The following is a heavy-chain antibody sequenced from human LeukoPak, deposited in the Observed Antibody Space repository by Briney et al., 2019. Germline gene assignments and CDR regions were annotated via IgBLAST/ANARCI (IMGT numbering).Heavy chain of an antibody. V-gene: IGHV5-10-1*01. CDR2: IDPSDSYT. D-gene: IGHD7-27*01. J-gene: IGHJ4*02. CDR3: ARLGLRKIPLDY. CDR1: GYSFTTYW. Sequence: GESLKISCKGSGYSFTTYWITWVRQMPGKGLEWVGRIDPSDSYTNYSPSFQGHFTISADKSISTAYLQWSSLKASDTAIYYCARLGLRKIPLDYWGQGTLVTVSS.